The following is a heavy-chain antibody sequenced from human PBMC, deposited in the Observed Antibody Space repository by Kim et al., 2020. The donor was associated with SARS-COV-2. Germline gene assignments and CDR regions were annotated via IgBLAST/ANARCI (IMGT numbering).Heavy chain of an antibody. Sequence: GGSLRLSCAASGFTFSSYNMNWVRQAPGKGLEWVSLFTKSGNTIYYADSVRGRFTISRDSAQNTLYLQMSSLRAEDTAVYYCARNELYISYLDYLGHG. V-gene: IGHV3-48*01. CDR1: GFTFSSYN. CDR3: ARNELYISYLDY. J-gene: IGHJ4*03. CDR2: FTKSGNTI. D-gene: IGHD1-1*01.